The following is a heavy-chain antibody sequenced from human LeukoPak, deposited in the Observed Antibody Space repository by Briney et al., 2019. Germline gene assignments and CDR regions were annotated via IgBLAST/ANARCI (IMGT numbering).Heavy chain of an antibody. Sequence: PGGSLRLSCAASGFTFDDYAMHWVRQAPGKGLEWVSGISWNSGSIGYADSVKGRFTISRDSAKNSLYLQMNSLRAEDTALYYCAKPIAVAGWGFDHWGQGTLVTVSS. CDR2: ISWNSGSI. J-gene: IGHJ4*02. CDR3: AKPIAVAGWGFDH. CDR1: GFTFDDYA. D-gene: IGHD6-19*01. V-gene: IGHV3-9*01.